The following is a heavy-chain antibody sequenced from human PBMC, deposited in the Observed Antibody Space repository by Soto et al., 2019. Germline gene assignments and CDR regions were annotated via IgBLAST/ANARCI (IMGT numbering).Heavy chain of an antibody. J-gene: IGHJ5*02. V-gene: IGHV4-59*01. CDR3: ARERVGHWFDP. CDR1: GGSISSYY. D-gene: IGHD1-26*01. Sequence: SETLSLTCTVSGGSISSYYWSWIRQPPGKGLEWIGYIYYSGSTNYNPSLKSRVTISVDTSKNQFSLKLSSVTAAGTAVYYCARERVGHWFDPWGQGTLVTVSS. CDR2: IYYSGST.